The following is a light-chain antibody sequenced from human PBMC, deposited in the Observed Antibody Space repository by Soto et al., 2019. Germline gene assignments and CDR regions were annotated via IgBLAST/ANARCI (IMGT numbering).Light chain of an antibody. CDR3: QQYDNLPLT. J-gene: IGKJ4*01. CDR1: QAIITY. Sequence: DIQLTQSPSSLSASVGDRVTITCHASQAIITYLNWFQQKPGKAPKLLIYDASHLETGVPSRFSGSGSGTAFTFTISSLQPEDIGTCYCQQYDNLPLTFGGGTKVEV. CDR2: DAS. V-gene: IGKV1-33*01.